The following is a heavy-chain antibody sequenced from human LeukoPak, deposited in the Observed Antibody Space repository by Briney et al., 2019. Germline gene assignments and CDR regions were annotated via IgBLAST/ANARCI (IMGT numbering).Heavy chain of an antibody. CDR1: GFTFSSYT. D-gene: IGHD1-26*01. V-gene: IGHV3-21*01. CDR2: ISSSSSYI. Sequence: GGSLRLSCAASGFTFSSYTMSWVRQAPGKGLEWVSAISSSSSYIYYADSVKGRFTISRDNAKNSLYLQMNSLRAEDTAVYYCARNTRGSYSKYYFDYWGQGALVTVSS. J-gene: IGHJ4*02. CDR3: ARNTRGSYSKYYFDY.